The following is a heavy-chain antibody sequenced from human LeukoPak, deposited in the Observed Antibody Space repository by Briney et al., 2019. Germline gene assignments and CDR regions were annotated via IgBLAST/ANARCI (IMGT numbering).Heavy chain of an antibody. D-gene: IGHD6-19*01. CDR3: ARATVVAVAGPNWYFDL. Sequence: PGGSLRLSCAASGFTFSNAWMSWIRQAPGKGLEWVGRIKSKTDGGTTDYAAPVKGRFTISRDDSKNTLYLQMNSLRAEDTAVYYCARATVVAVAGPNWYFDLWGRGTLVTVSS. J-gene: IGHJ2*01. CDR1: GFTFSNAW. CDR2: IKSKTDGGTT. V-gene: IGHV3-15*01.